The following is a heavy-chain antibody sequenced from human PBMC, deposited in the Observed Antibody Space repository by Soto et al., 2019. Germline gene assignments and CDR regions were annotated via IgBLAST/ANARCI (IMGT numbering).Heavy chain of an antibody. Sequence: QVQLVESGGGVVQPGRSLRLSCAASGFSFRSYAMHWVRQAPGKGLEWVAVMSYDGSDKDYADSVKGRFTISRENSKNTLYMTTGRLRPAATAVYYWARARLATPAPGYWGQGTLVTVSS. J-gene: IGHJ4*02. V-gene: IGHV3-30-3*01. CDR1: GFSFRSYA. CDR3: ARARLATPAPGY. D-gene: IGHD1-26*01. CDR2: MSYDGSDK.